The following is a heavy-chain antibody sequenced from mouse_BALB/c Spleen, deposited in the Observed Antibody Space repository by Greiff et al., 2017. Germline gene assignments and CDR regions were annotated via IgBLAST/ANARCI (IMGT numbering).Heavy chain of an antibody. Sequence: LQQPGAELVKPGASVKMSCKASGYTFTSYNMHWVKQTPGQGLEWIGAIYPGNGDTSYNQKFKGKATLTADKSSSTAYMQLSSLTSEDSAVYYCARSRDYYGSSYYFDYWGQGTTLTVSS. CDR1: GYTFTSYN. V-gene: IGHV1-12*01. CDR3: ARSRDYYGSSYYFDY. J-gene: IGHJ2*01. CDR2: IYPGNGDT. D-gene: IGHD1-1*01.